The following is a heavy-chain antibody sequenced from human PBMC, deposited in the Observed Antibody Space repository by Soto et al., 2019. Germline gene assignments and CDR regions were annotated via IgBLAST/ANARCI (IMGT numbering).Heavy chain of an antibody. D-gene: IGHD6-19*01. Sequence: GGSLRLSCAASGFTFSSYAMHWVRQAPGKGLEWVAVISYDGSNKYYADSVKGRFTISRDNSKNTLYLQMTSLRAEDTAVYYCARDPIPVPMYYCEYWGQGSLVTVSS. CDR1: GFTFSSYA. CDR2: ISYDGSNK. CDR3: ARDPIPVPMYYCEY. J-gene: IGHJ4*02. V-gene: IGHV3-30-3*01.